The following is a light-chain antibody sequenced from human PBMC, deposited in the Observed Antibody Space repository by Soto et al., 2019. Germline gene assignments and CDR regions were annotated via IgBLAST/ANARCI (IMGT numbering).Light chain of an antibody. V-gene: IGKV4-1*01. CDR2: WAS. CDR1: QSVLYSSNNKNY. J-gene: IGKJ2*01. Sequence: DIVMTQSPDSLAVSLGERATINCKSSQSVLYSSNNKNYLAWYQQKPGQPPKLLIYWASTRESGVPERFSGSGSGTDFTLTISSLLPEDVAVYFCQQYYSIPHTFGHGTKLEIK. CDR3: QQYYSIPHT.